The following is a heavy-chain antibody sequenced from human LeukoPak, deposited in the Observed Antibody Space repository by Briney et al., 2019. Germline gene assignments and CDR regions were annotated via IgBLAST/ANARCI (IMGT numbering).Heavy chain of an antibody. J-gene: IGHJ4*02. CDR3: RGGRGKGIDY. CDR1: GFTFDDYS. V-gene: IGHV3-43*01. D-gene: IGHD3-10*01. Sequence: GGSLRLSCAASGFTFDDYSMHWVRQVPGKGLQWVSLITWDGGSTFADSVKGRFTISRDNSKKSLSLQMYGLTAEDTALYHCRGGRGKGIDYGVQGPLVTAS. CDR2: ITWDGGST.